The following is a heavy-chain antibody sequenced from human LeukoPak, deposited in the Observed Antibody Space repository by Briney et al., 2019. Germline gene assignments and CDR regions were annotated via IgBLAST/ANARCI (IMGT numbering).Heavy chain of an antibody. V-gene: IGHV4-34*01. D-gene: IGHD2-2*01. CDR1: GGSFSGYY. Sequence: RPSETLSLTCAVYGGSFSGYYWSWIRQPPGKGLEWIGEINHSGSTNYNPSLKSRVTMSVDTSKNQFSLKLSSVTAADTAVYYCARGRYCSSTSCYALDYYYYYYMDVWGKGTTVTISS. J-gene: IGHJ6*03. CDR2: INHSGST. CDR3: ARGRYCSSTSCYALDYYYYYYMDV.